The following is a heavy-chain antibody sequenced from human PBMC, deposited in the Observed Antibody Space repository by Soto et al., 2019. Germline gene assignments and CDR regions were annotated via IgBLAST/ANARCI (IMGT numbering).Heavy chain of an antibody. D-gene: IGHD3-22*01. J-gene: IGHJ4*02. Sequence: ASVKVSCKASGGTFSSYAISWVRQAPGQGLEWMGGIIPIFGTANYAQKFQGRVTITADESTSTAYMELSSLRSEDTAVYYCATRYSYHSSGYFGPPDYWGQGTLVTVSS. CDR2: IIPIFGTA. CDR1: GGTFSSYA. V-gene: IGHV1-69*13. CDR3: ATRYSYHSSGYFGPPDY.